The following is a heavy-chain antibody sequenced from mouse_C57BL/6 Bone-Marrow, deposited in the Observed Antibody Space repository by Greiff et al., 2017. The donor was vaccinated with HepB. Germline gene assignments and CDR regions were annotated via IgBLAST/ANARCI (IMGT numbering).Heavy chain of an antibody. V-gene: IGHV1-81*01. Sequence: LVESGAELARPGASVKLSCKASGYTFTSYGISWVKQRTGQGLEWIGEIYPRSGNTYYNEKFKGKATLTAHKSSSTAYMELRSLTSEDSAVYFCASFTRGWPYWGQGTSVTVSS. D-gene: IGHD2-3*01. CDR1: GYTFTSYG. J-gene: IGHJ4*01. CDR2: IYPRSGNT. CDR3: ASFTRGWPY.